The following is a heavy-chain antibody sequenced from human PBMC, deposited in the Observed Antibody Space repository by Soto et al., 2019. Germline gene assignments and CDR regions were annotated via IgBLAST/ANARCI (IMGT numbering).Heavy chain of an antibody. CDR3: ATEATGPALSH. D-gene: IGHD5-12*01. CDR2: ISSSGSTI. Sequence: GGSLRLSCAASGFTFSDYYMSWIRPAPGKGLEWVSYISSSGSTIYYADSVKGRFTISRDNAKNSLYLQMNSLRAEDTAVYYCATEATGPALSHWGQGTLVTVSS. V-gene: IGHV3-11*01. CDR1: GFTFSDYY. J-gene: IGHJ4*02.